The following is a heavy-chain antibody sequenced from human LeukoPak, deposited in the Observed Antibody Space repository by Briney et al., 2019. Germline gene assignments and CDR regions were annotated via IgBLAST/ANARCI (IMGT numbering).Heavy chain of an antibody. V-gene: IGHV3-30*03. CDR3: ARPSFTYYDFWSGYYPGVDYYGMDV. J-gene: IGHJ6*02. D-gene: IGHD3-3*01. CDR2: ISYDGSNK. CDR1: GFTFSSYG. Sequence: PGGSLRLSCTASGFTFSSYGMHWVRQAPGKGLEWVAVISYDGSNKYYADSVKGRFTISRDNSKNTLYVQMNSLRAEDTAVYYCARPSFTYYDFWSGYYPGVDYYGMDVWGQGTTVTVSS.